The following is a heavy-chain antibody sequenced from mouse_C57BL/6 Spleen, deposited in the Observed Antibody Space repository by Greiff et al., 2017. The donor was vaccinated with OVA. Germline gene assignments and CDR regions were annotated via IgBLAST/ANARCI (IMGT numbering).Heavy chain of an antibody. CDR3: ATDDCYEHFDV. J-gene: IGHJ1*03. Sequence: VQLKQPGAGLVKPGGSLKLSCAASGFTFSDYGMHWVRQAPEQGLEWVAYISSGSSTIYYDDTVKGRFTISRDNAKITLFLQITSLWSEDTAIYYTATDDCYEHFDVWGTGTTVTVSS. V-gene: IGHV5-17*01. CDR1: GFTFSDYG. CDR2: ISSGSSTI. D-gene: IGHD2-3*01.